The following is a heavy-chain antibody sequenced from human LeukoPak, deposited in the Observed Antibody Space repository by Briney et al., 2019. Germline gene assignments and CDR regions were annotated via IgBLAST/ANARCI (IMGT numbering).Heavy chain of an antibody. D-gene: IGHD6-19*01. V-gene: IGHV5-51*01. CDR3: ARHRGQGAGQEHDAFDI. CDR2: IYPGDSDT. Sequence: GGSLQISCQGSGCIFTSYWIGWGRQMPGKGLEGRGIIYPGDSDTRYSPSFQGQVAISADKSISTAYLQWSSLKASDTAMYYCARHRGQGAGQEHDAFDIWGQGTMVTVSS. J-gene: IGHJ3*02. CDR1: GCIFTSYW.